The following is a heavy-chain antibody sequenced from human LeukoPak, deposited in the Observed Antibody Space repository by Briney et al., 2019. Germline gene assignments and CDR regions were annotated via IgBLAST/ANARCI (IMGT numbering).Heavy chain of an antibody. CDR1: GYTFTSYG. V-gene: IGHV1-2*02. Sequence: GASVKVSCEASGYTFTSYGISWVRQAPGQGLEWMGWINPNSGGTNYAQKFQGRVTMTRDTSSSTAYMELSRLRSDDTAVYYCARDKGSGSYYNFDYWGQGTLVTVSS. D-gene: IGHD3-10*01. CDR2: INPNSGGT. J-gene: IGHJ4*02. CDR3: ARDKGSGSYYNFDY.